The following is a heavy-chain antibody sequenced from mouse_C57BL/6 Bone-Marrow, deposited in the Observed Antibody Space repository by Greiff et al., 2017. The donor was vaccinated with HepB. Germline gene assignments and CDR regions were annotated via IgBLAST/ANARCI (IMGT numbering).Heavy chain of an antibody. J-gene: IGHJ3*01. CDR2: IDPETGGA. CDR1: GYTFTDYE. V-gene: IGHV1-15*01. Sequence: QVQLQQSGAELVRPGASVTLSCKASGYTFTDYEMHWVKQTPVHGLEWIGAIDPETGGAAYNQKFKGKAILTADKSSSTAYMELRSLTSEDSAVYYCTRGKGFAYWGQGTLVTVSA. CDR3: TRGKGFAY.